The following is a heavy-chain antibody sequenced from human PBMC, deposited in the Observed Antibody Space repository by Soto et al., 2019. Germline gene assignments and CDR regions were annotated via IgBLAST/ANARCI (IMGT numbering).Heavy chain of an antibody. CDR1: GFTFTSHA. CDR3: ARGRVALTTTGEEF. V-gene: IGHV3-30*04. J-gene: IGHJ4*02. D-gene: IGHD1-26*01. CDR2: ISFDGNTK. Sequence: QVQLVESGGGVVQPGTSLTLSCEASGFTFTSHAMHWVRQAPGKGLEWLAVISFDGNTKYYADSVKDRFSIFRDNSKKTVFLQMNILTADDTALYYCARGRVALTTTGEEFWGQGTLVTVSS.